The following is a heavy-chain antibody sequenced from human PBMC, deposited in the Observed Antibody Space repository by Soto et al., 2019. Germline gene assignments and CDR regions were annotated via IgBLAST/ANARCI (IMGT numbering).Heavy chain of an antibody. V-gene: IGHV3-30*18. CDR1: GFSFSSNG. D-gene: IGHD3-9*01. CDR2: ISYDGSNK. Sequence: PGGSLRLSCAASGFSFSSNGMHWVRQTPGKGLEWVAGISYDGSNKYYVDSMKGRLTISRDNSKNTLGLQMNSLRAEDTAVYYCAKPPVLRYFDLDYYFDYWGQGTLVTVSS. CDR3: AKPPVLRYFDLDYYFDY. J-gene: IGHJ4*02.